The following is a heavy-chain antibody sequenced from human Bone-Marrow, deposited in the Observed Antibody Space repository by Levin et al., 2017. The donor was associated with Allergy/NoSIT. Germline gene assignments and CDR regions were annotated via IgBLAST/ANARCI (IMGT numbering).Heavy chain of an antibody. J-gene: IGHJ5*02. D-gene: IGHD6-13*01. CDR2: ISAYNGNT. CDR3: ARDHSSSWRWANWFDP. Sequence: ASVKVSCKASGYTFTSYGISWVRQAPGQGLEWMGWISAYNGNTNYAQKLQGRVTMTTDTSTSTAYMELRSLRSDDTAVYYCARDHSSSWRWANWFDPWGQGTLVTVSS. V-gene: IGHV1-18*01. CDR1: GYTFTSYG.